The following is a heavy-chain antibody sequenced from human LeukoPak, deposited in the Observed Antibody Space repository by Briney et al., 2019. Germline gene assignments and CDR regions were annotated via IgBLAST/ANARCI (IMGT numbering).Heavy chain of an antibody. D-gene: IGHD1-26*01. CDR3: ARGRIVGATTQGYYYYMDV. Sequence: ASMKVSCKASGYTFTGYYMHWVRQAPGQGLEWMGWINPNSGGTNYAQKFQGRVTITADESTSTAYMELRSLRSDDTAVYYCARGRIVGATTQGYYYYMDVWGKGTTVTVSS. CDR1: GYTFTGYY. V-gene: IGHV1-2*02. J-gene: IGHJ6*03. CDR2: INPNSGGT.